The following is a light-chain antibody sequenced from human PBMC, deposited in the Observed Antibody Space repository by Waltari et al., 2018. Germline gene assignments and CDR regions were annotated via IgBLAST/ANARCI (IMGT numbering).Light chain of an antibody. J-gene: IGKJ1*01. CDR2: DAS. CDR3: QQRGNWPRT. V-gene: IGKV3-11*01. CDR1: QSVNSY. Sequence: EIVLTQSPATLSLSPGERATLSCRASQSVNSYLAWYQQKPGQAPRLLIYDASNRATGIPDRFRGSGSGTDFTLTISTLEPEDFAVYYCQQRGNWPRTFGQGTKVEIK.